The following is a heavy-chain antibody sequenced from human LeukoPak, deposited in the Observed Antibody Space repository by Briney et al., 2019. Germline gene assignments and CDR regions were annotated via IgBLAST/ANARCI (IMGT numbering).Heavy chain of an antibody. J-gene: IGHJ3*02. V-gene: IGHV2-5*02. CDR2: IYWDNDD. Sequence: KESGPTLVKPTQTLTLTCTFSGFSRSTSGVGVGWIRQPPGEALGWLAVIYWDNDDRYSPSLRNRLAITKDTSKNQVVLTMTNMNPVDTATYYCARVVITFAGVGRIGAFDMWGQGTMVTVSS. D-gene: IGHD3-16*01. CDR1: GFSRSTSGVG. CDR3: ARVVITFAGVGRIGAFDM.